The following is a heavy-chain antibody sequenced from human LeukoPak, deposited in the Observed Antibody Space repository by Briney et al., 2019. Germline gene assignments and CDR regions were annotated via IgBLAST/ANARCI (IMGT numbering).Heavy chain of an antibody. CDR1: GFSVSSNY. Sequence: GGSLRLSCAASGFSVSSNYMSWVRQAPGEGLEWVSVIYSGGDTYYANSVKGRFTVSRDNSKNTLYLQMNNLRVEDTAVYYCAREVTCDYWGQGTLVTVSP. J-gene: IGHJ4*02. CDR3: AREVTCDY. CDR2: IYSGGDT. V-gene: IGHV3-53*01.